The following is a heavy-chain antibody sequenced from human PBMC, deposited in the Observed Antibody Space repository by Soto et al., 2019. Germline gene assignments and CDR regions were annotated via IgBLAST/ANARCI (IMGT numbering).Heavy chain of an antibody. CDR2: IVASGGST. V-gene: IGHV3-23*01. D-gene: IGHD5-18*01. J-gene: IGHJ6*02. Sequence: PWGSLRLSCADSGFTFGSYAMSWARQAPGKGLEWLSAIVASGGSTYYADSGKGRFTTSTDNSKNPLYLQMNSLRAEDTAVYYCADGPTAMAKTPYGMDVWGQGTTVTVSS. CDR1: GFTFGSYA. CDR3: ADGPTAMAKTPYGMDV.